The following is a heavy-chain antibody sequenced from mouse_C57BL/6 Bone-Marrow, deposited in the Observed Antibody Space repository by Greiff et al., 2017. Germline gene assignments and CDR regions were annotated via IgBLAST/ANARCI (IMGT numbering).Heavy chain of an antibody. V-gene: IGHV1-59*01. Sequence: QVQLKQPGAELVRPGTSVKLSCKASGYTFTSYWMHWVKQRPGQGLEWIGVIDPSDSYTNYNQKFKGKATLTVDTSSSTAYMQLSSLTSEDSAVYYCARRRSSLFDYWGQGTTLTVSS. J-gene: IGHJ2*01. CDR3: ARRRSSLFDY. CDR2: IDPSDSYT. CDR1: GYTFTSYW. D-gene: IGHD1-1*01.